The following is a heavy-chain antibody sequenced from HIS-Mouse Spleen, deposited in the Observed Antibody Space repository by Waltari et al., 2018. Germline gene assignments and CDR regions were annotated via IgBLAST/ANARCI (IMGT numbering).Heavy chain of an antibody. CDR3: AKASSGWLDY. Sequence: QVQLVESGGGVVQPGRSLRLSCAAYGFTVSSYGRLWFRQAPGKGLEWVAVISYDGSNKYYADSVKGRFTISRDNSKNTLYLQMNSLRAEDTAVYYCAKASSGWLDYWGQGTLVTVSS. CDR1: GFTVSSYG. D-gene: IGHD6-19*01. V-gene: IGHV3-30*18. CDR2: ISYDGSNK. J-gene: IGHJ4*02.